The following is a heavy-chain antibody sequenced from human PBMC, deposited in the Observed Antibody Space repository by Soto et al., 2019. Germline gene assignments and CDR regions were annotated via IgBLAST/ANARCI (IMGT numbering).Heavy chain of an antibody. Sequence: QVQLQASGPGLVKPSETLSLTCTVSGASMNSYHWSWIRQPAGKGLEWIGHIHSSGSTNYNPSRKSRVTMSVDTSKNQFSLRLMSLTAADTAVYYCAIDQGVAAAGITWFDPWGQGSLVTVSS. CDR2: IHSSGST. CDR1: GASMNSYH. J-gene: IGHJ5*02. CDR3: AIDQGVAAAGITWFDP. D-gene: IGHD6-13*01. V-gene: IGHV4-4*07.